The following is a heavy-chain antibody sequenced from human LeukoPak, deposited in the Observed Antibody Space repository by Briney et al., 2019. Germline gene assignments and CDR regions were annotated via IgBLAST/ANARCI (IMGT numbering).Heavy chain of an antibody. V-gene: IGHV3-21*01. CDR1: GFTFSSYS. J-gene: IGHJ4*02. CDR2: ISSSSSYI. CDR3: ASRRYCSSITSCYYFDY. D-gene: IGHD2-2*01. Sequence: GGSLRLSCAASGFTFSSYSVSWVRQAPGKGLEWVSSISSSSSYIYYADSVKGRFTISRDNAKNSLYLQMNSLRAEDTAVYYCASRRYCSSITSCYYFDYWGQGTLVTVSS.